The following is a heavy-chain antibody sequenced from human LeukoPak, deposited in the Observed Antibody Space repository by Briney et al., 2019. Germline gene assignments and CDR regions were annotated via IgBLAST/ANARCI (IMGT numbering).Heavy chain of an antibody. V-gene: IGHV3-9*01. CDR2: ISWNSGSI. D-gene: IGHD3-3*01. J-gene: IGHJ4*02. CDR3: AKGTYDFWSGYSYYFDY. CDR1: GFTFDDYA. Sequence: GRSLRLSCAASGFTFDDYAMPWVRQAPGKGLEWASGISWNSGSIGYADSVKGRFTISRDNAKNSLYLQMNSLRAEDTALYYCAKGTYDFWSGYSYYFDYWGQGTLVTVSS.